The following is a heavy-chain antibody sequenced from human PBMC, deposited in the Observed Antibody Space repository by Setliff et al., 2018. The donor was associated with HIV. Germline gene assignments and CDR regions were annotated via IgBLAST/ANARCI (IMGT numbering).Heavy chain of an antibody. D-gene: IGHD1-26*01. CDR3: ARRWGEAFDY. V-gene: IGHV4-39*01. CDR2: IVYSGNT. CDR1: GDSMSSSSYY. Sequence: LTCTVSGDSMSSSSYYWGWIRQPPGKGLEWIGSIVYSGNTYYKPSLKSRVTISVDTSKNQFSLRLSSVTAADTAVYYCARRWGEAFDYWGQGTLVTVSS. J-gene: IGHJ4*02.